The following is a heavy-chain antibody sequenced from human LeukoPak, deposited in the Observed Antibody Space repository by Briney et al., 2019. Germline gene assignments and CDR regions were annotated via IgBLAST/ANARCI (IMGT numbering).Heavy chain of an antibody. V-gene: IGHV3-30*02. CDR3: ARASYYYDSSGSAYYFDY. J-gene: IGHJ4*02. CDR1: GFTFSSYG. CDR2: IRYDGRNK. Sequence: GGSLRLSCAASGFTFSSYGMHWVRQAPGKGLDWVAFIRYDGRNKYYADSVKGRFTISRDNSKNSLYLQMNSLRAEDTAVYYCARASYYYDSSGSAYYFDYWGQGTLVTVSS. D-gene: IGHD3-22*01.